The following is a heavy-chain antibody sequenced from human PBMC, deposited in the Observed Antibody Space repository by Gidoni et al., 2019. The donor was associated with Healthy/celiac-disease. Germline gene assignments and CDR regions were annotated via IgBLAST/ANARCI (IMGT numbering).Heavy chain of an antibody. CDR2: IIPSFDTA. CDR1: GGPFSSSA. J-gene: IGHJ4*02. D-gene: IGHD3-10*01. V-gene: IGHV1-69*01. Sequence: QVQLVQSGAEVKKPGSSVKVSCKSSGGPFSSSAISWVRQAPGQGLEWMGGIIPSFDTANYAQKFQGRVTMTADESTSTAYMELRSLRSEDTAVYYCARETGPMGDYWGQVTLVTVSS. CDR3: ARETGPMGDY.